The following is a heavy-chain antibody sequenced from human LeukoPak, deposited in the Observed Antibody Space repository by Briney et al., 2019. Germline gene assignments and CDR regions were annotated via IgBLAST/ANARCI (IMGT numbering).Heavy chain of an antibody. J-gene: IGHJ6*02. V-gene: IGHV4-4*07. CDR2: IYTSGST. D-gene: IGHD2-2*02. Sequence: PSETLSLTCTVSGGSISSYYWSWIRQPAGKGLEWIGRIYTSGSTNYNPSLKSRVTMSVDTSKNQFSLKLSSVTAADTAVYYCARLGYCSSTSCYTDYGMDVWGQGTTVTVSS. CDR3: ARLGYCSSTSCYTDYGMDV. CDR1: GGSISSYY.